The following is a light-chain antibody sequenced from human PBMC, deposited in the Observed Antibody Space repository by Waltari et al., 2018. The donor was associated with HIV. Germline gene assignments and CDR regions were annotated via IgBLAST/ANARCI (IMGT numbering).Light chain of an antibody. CDR1: QSVATR. CDR3: QQYNKWPWT. J-gene: IGKJ1*01. CDR2: GAS. Sequence: IVLTQSPATLSVSPGERVILFCRASQSVATRLAWYQQKPGQAPRLLLYGASTRANGASAVFSGSGSGTEFSLTISSLQSEDFGLHYCQQYNKWPWTFGQGTKVELK. V-gene: IGKV3-15*01.